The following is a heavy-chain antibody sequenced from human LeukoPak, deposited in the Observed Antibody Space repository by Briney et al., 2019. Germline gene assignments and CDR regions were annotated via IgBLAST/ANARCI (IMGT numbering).Heavy chain of an antibody. Sequence: GGSLRLSCAASGFTFSNYAMSWVRQAPGKGLEWVSAISGSGGSTYYADSVKGRFTISRDNFKNTLYLQMNSLRAEDTAVYYCAKSVYSSSFFFDYWGQGTLVTVSS. CDR1: GFTFSNYA. D-gene: IGHD6-13*01. CDR2: ISGSGGST. V-gene: IGHV3-23*01. CDR3: AKSVYSSSFFFDY. J-gene: IGHJ4*02.